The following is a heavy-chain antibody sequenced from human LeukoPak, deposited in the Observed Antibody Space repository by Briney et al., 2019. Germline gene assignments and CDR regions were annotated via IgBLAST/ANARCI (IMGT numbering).Heavy chain of an antibody. CDR1: GGSISSLY. CDR2: IYTRGST. CDR3: ARDRGNWNYPLDY. V-gene: IGHV4-4*07. Sequence: KPSETLSLTCTVSGGSISSLYWSWIRQPAGKGLEWVWRIYTRGSTKYNPSLKSRVTMSVDTSKNQFSLKLSSVTAADTAVYYCARDRGNWNYPLDYWGQGTLVTVSS. D-gene: IGHD1-7*01. J-gene: IGHJ4*02.